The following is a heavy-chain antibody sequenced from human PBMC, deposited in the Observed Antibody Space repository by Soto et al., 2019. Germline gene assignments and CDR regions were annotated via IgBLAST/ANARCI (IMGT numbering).Heavy chain of an antibody. CDR3: TTVYCTSTTCWFDY. V-gene: IGHV3-15*01. D-gene: IGHD2-2*01. Sequence: GGSLRLSCAASGFTFSNAWMSWVRQVPGKGLEWVGRIKSKTDGGTTDYAAPVKGRFTISRDDSKNTLYLQMNSLKTEDTAVYYCTTVYCTSTTCWFDYWGQATLVTVSS. CDR2: IKSKTDGGTT. CDR1: GFTFSNAW. J-gene: IGHJ4*02.